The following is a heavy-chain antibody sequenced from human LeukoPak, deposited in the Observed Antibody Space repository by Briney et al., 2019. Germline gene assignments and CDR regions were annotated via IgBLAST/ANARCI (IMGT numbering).Heavy chain of an antibody. D-gene: IGHD6-19*01. CDR1: GYTFTSYD. J-gene: IGHJ6*02. CDR2: MNPNSGNT. V-gene: IGHV1-8*01. Sequence: GASVKVSCKASGYTFTSYDINRVRQATGQGLEWMGWMNPNSGNTGYAQKFQGRVTMTRNTSISTAYMELNSLRSEDTAVYYCARAVAGGSYYGMDVWGQGTTVTVSS. CDR3: ARAVAGGSYYGMDV.